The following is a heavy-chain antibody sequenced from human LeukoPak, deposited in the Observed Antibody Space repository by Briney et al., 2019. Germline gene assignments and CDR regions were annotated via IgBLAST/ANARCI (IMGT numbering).Heavy chain of an antibody. D-gene: IGHD3-22*01. J-gene: IGHJ4*02. CDR2: IYYSGST. V-gene: IGHV4-31*03. Sequence: PSETLSLTCTVSGGSISSGGYYWSWIRQHPGKGLEWIGYIYYSGSTYYNPSLKSRVTISVDTSKNQFSLKLSSVTAADTAVYYCAREVRWLLLDYWGQGTLVTASS. CDR1: GGSISSGGYY. CDR3: AREVRWLLLDY.